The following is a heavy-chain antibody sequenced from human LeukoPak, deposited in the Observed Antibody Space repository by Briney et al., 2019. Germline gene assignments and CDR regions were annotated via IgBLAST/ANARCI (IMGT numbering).Heavy chain of an antibody. CDR3: ARAIHYYGSGSYYLNWFDP. CDR1: GGSISSYY. CDR2: IYYSGST. D-gene: IGHD3-10*01. V-gene: IGHV4-59*01. Sequence: PSETLSLTCTVSGGSISSYYWSWIRQPPGKGLEWIGYIYYSGSTNYNPSLKSRVTISVDTSKNQFSLKLSSVTAADTAVYYCARAIHYYGSGSYYLNWFDPWGQGTLVTVSS. J-gene: IGHJ5*02.